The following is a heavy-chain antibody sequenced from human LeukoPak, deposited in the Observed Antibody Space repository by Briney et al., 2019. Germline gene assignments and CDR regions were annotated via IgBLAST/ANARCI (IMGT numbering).Heavy chain of an antibody. CDR3: ARQNDYTNPVVWFDP. V-gene: IGHV4-39*01. CDR1: GGSISSHTYY. J-gene: IGHJ5*02. CDR2: IYYRGST. D-gene: IGHD4-11*01. Sequence: SETLSLTCTVSGGSISSHTYYWCWIRQPPGKGLEWIGSIYYRGSTIYNPSLKSRVTISVDTSKNQFSLKVRSVTAADTAVYYCARQNDYTNPVVWFDPWGQGTLVTVSS.